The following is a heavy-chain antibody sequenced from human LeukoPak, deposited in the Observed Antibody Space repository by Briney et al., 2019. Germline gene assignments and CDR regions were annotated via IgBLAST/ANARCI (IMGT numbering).Heavy chain of an antibody. D-gene: IGHD3-9*01. CDR3: AKDRYFDWLLSDLDY. CDR1: GFTFSTYG. V-gene: IGHV3-30*18. J-gene: IGHJ4*02. Sequence: PGRSLRLSCAASGFTFSTYGMHWVRQAPGKGLEWVAVISYDGSNEYYADSLKGRFIISRDNSKNTLYLQMNSLRAEDTAVYYCAKDRYFDWLLSDLDYWGQGTLVTVSS. CDR2: ISYDGSNE.